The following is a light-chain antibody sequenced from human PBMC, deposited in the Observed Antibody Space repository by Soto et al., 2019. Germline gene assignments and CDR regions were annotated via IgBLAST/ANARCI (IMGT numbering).Light chain of an antibody. CDR3: QQSYSTPRT. J-gene: IGKJ1*01. Sequence: DIQMTQSPSSLSASVGDRVTITCRASQSMSRYLNWYQQRPGKAPKLRIYEASSLQSGVPSRFSGGGSGTDFTLTINSLQPEEFAPYYCQQSYSTPRTFGQGTKVEIK. CDR1: QSMSRY. V-gene: IGKV1-39*01. CDR2: EAS.